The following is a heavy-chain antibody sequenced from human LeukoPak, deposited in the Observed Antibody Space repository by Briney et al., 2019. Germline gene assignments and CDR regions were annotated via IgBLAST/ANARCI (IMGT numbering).Heavy chain of an antibody. D-gene: IGHD1-26*01. CDR3: ASESGSYYFDY. Sequence: PGGSLRLSCAASGFTFSDHYMDWVRQAPGKGLEWVGRTRNKANSYTTEYAASVKGRFTISRDDSKNSLYLQMNGLKTEDTAVYYCASESGSYYFDYWGQGTLVTVSS. V-gene: IGHV3-72*01. CDR1: GFTFSDHY. J-gene: IGHJ4*02. CDR2: TRNKANSYTT.